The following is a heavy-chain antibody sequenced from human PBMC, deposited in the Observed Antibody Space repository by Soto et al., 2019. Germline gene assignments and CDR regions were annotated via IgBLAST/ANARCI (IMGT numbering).Heavy chain of an antibody. CDR1: GYTFTNYG. J-gene: IGHJ4*02. D-gene: IGHD2-15*01. Sequence: SCKASGYTFTNYGLTWVRQAPGQGLEWMGWISAYNGNTKYSQKFQGRVTITRDTSASTAYMELSSLRSEDTAVYYCARDCFRGSGGSCYGFDYWGQGTLVTVSS. CDR2: ISAYNGNT. V-gene: IGHV1-18*01. CDR3: ARDCFRGSGGSCYGFDY.